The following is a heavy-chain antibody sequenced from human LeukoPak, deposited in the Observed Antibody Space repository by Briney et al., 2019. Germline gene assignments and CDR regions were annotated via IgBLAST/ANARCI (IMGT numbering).Heavy chain of an antibody. J-gene: IGHJ4*02. V-gene: IGHV1-2*02. CDR3: ARDTNSSPGEY. CDR1: GYSFTAYY. Sequence: ASVKASCKASGYSFTAYYMHWVRQAPGQGLEWMGWINPNSGGTKYAQKFQGRVSMTRDTSISTAYMELSRLRSDDTAVYYCARDTNSSPGEYWGQGTLVAVSS. D-gene: IGHD3-16*01. CDR2: INPNSGGT.